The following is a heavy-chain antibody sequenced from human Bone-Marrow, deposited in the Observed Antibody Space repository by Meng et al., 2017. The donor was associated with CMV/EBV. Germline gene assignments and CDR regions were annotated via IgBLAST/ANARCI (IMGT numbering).Heavy chain of an antibody. CDR2: IRYDGSNK. CDR1: GFTFSNYG. Sequence: GESLKISCAASGFTFSNYGIYWVRQAPGKGLEWVAFIRYDGSNKYYADSVKGRFTISRDNSKNTLYLQMNSLRAEDTAVYYCAKDGGGYSYGRYYYYYGMDVWGQGTTVTVSS. J-gene: IGHJ6*02. V-gene: IGHV3-30*02. D-gene: IGHD5-18*01. CDR3: AKDGGGYSYGRYYYYYGMDV.